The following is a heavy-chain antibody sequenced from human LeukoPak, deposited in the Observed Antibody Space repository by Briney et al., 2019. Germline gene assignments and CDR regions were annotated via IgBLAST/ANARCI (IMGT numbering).Heavy chain of an antibody. CDR2: MNPNSGNT. CDR1: GYTFTSYD. Sequence: ASVKVSCKAFGYTFTSYDINWVRQAPGQGLEWMGWMNPNSGNTGYAQKFQGRVTMTRNTSISTAYMELSSLRSEDTAVYYCARGLSPAAAGIDYWGQGTLVTVSS. V-gene: IGHV1-8*01. D-gene: IGHD6-13*01. J-gene: IGHJ4*02. CDR3: ARGLSPAAAGIDY.